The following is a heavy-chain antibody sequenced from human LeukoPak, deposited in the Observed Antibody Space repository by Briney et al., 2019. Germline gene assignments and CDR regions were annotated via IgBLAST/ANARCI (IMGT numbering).Heavy chain of an antibody. CDR2: IYYSGST. CDR1: GGSFSSGDYY. CDR3: ARVRKSGYDSDY. Sequence: PSETLSLTCTVSGGSFSSGDYYWSWIRQPPGKGLEWNGYIYYSGSTYYNPSLKSRVTISVDTSKNQFSLKLSSVTAADTAVYYCARVRKSGYDSDYWGQGTLVTVSS. J-gene: IGHJ4*02. V-gene: IGHV4-30-4*01. D-gene: IGHD5-12*01.